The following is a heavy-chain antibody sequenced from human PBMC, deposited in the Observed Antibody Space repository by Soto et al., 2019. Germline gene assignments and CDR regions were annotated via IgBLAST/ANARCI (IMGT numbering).Heavy chain of an antibody. CDR1: GGTFSTYP. CDR2: INPIFGTA. V-gene: IGHV1-69*12. D-gene: IGHD4-4*01. J-gene: IGHJ1*01. Sequence: QVQLVQYGAEVKKPGSSVKVSCKASGGTFSTYPISWVRQAPGQGLEWMGGINPIFGTANYAQKLQGRVTISGDESTATAYMQRSSLRSYDTVVDYCARLRASNYEAYQHWGQGTLVTVSS. CDR3: ARLRASNYEAYQH.